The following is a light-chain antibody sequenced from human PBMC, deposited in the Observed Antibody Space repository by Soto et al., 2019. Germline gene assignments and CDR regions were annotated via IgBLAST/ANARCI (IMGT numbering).Light chain of an antibody. J-gene: IGLJ1*01. CDR1: SGDVGGYSY. CDR3: FSYTSSGTYV. CDR2: DVS. Sequence: QSVLTQPASVSGSPGQSITISCTGTSGDVGGYSYVSWYQQLPGKAPKLMIYDVSDRPSGVSNRFSGSKSGNTASLTISGLQAEDEADYYCFSYTSSGTYVFXTGTKGTVL. V-gene: IGLV2-14*01.